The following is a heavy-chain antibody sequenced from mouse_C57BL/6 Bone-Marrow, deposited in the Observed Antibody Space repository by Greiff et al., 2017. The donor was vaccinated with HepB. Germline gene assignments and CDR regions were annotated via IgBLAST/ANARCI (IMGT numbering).Heavy chain of an antibody. Sequence: QVQLQQPGAELVMPGASVKLSCKASGYTFTSYWMHWVKQRPGQGLEWIGEIDPSDSYTNYNQKFKGKSTLTVDKSSSTAYMQLSSLTSEDSAVYYCAKSTSITTEGYWYFDVWGTGTTVTVSS. CDR3: AKSTSITTEGYWYFDV. CDR1: GYTFTSYW. J-gene: IGHJ1*03. D-gene: IGHD2-4*01. CDR2: IDPSDSYT. V-gene: IGHV1-69*01.